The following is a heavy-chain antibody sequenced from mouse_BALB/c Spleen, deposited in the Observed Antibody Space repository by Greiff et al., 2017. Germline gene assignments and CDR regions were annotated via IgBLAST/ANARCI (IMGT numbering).Heavy chain of an antibody. CDR2: INSNGGST. CDR1: GFTFSSYG. J-gene: IGHJ2*01. D-gene: IGHD2-1*01. Sequence: EVKLVESGGGLVQPGGSLKLSCAASGFTFSSYGMSWVRQTPDKRLELVATINSNGGSTYYPDSVKGRFTISSDNAKNTLYLQMSSLKSEDTARYYCARDGGAYGNYEWGQGATLTVSS. V-gene: IGHV5-6-3*01. CDR3: ARDGGAYGNYE.